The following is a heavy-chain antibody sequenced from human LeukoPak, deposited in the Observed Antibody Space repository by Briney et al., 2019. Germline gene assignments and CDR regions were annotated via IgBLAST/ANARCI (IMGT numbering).Heavy chain of an antibody. V-gene: IGHV4-30-4*01. Sequence: PSETLSLTCTVSGGSISSGDYYWSWVRQPPGKGLEWIAYMYYSGSTYYNPSLKRRVTMSADTSKNQPSLKLSSVTAADTAVYYCARPYYYDSRIDPWGQGILVTVSS. CDR2: MYYSGST. J-gene: IGHJ5*02. D-gene: IGHD3-22*01. CDR3: ARPYYYDSRIDP. CDR1: GGSISSGDYY.